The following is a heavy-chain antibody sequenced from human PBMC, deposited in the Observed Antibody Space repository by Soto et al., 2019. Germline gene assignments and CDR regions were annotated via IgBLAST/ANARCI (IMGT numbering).Heavy chain of an antibody. CDR2: IRSKANSYAT. J-gene: IGHJ6*02. V-gene: IGHV3-73*02. CDR1: GFTFSGSA. Sequence: EVQLVESGGGLVQPGGSLKLSCAASGFTFSGSAMHWVRQASGKGLEWVGRIRSKANSYATAYAASVKGRFTISRDDSKNTAYLQMNSLKTEDTAVYYCTSQSIGYSYGNPYYYYGMDVWGQGTTVTVSS. D-gene: IGHD5-18*01. CDR3: TSQSIGYSYGNPYYYYGMDV.